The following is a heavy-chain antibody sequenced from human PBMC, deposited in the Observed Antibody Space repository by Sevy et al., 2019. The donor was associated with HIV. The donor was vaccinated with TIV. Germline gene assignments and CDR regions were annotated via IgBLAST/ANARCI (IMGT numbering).Heavy chain of an antibody. D-gene: IGHD3-10*01. J-gene: IGHJ4*02. CDR3: ASGAYYYASRTENFDY. Sequence: GGSLRLSCAASGFTFSSYGMHWVRQAPGKGLEWVALIWYDGSSKYYADSVKGRFTSSRDNSKNTLYLQMNSLRAEDTAVYYCASGAYYYASRTENFDYWGQGTLVTVSS. CDR2: IWYDGSSK. V-gene: IGHV3-33*01. CDR1: GFTFSSYG.